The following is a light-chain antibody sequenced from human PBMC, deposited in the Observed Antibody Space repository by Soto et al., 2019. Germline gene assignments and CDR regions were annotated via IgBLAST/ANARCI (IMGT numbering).Light chain of an antibody. CDR2: AAS. V-gene: IGKV1-39*01. CDR1: QNIATY. CDR3: QQSYITPLT. Sequence: DIQMTQSPSSLSASVGDRVTITCRAGQNIATYLNWYQQKPGRPPKLLIYAASALQSGVPSRFSGSGSGTDFTLTISSLQPEDFATYHCQQSYITPLTFGGGTKVEIK. J-gene: IGKJ4*01.